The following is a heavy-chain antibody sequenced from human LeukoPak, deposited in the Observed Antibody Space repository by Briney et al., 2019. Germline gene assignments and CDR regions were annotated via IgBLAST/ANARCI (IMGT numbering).Heavy chain of an antibody. V-gene: IGHV4-59*08. CDR1: GGSISSYY. Sequence: PSETLSLTCTVSGGSISSYYWSWVRQPPGKGLEWIGYIYYSGSTNYNASLKSRVTISVDTSKNQFSLKLRSVTAADTAVYYCARQIVGTTDYFDYWGQGTLVTVSS. D-gene: IGHD4-11*01. J-gene: IGHJ4*02. CDR2: IYYSGST. CDR3: ARQIVGTTDYFDY.